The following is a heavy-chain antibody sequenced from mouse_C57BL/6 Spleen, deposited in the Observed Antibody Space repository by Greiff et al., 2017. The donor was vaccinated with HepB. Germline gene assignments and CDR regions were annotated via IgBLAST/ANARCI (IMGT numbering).Heavy chain of an antibody. CDR1: GYAFSSSW. CDR2: IYPGDGDT. D-gene: IGHD1-1*01. Sequence: VQLQQSGPELVKPGASVKISCKASGYAFSSSWMNWVKQRPGKGLEWIGRIYPGDGDTNYNGKFKGKATLTADKSSSTAYMQLSSLTSEDSAVYFCARITYYCGSSYGAYWGQGTLVTVSA. J-gene: IGHJ3*01. CDR3: ARITYYCGSSYGAY. V-gene: IGHV1-82*01.